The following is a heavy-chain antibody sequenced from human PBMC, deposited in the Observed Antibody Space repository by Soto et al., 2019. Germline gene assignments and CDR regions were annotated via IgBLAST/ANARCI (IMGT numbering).Heavy chain of an antibody. J-gene: IGHJ4*02. D-gene: IGHD4-17*01. Sequence: PGGSLSLSCAASGFTCSSYAMSWVRQAPGKGLEWVSAISSSGGSTYYADSVKGRFTISRDNSRYTLYLQMNGLRAEDRAVHYCAKTATVTTTFDYWGQGTLVTVSS. CDR2: ISSSGGST. CDR1: GFTCSSYA. V-gene: IGHV3-23*01. CDR3: AKTATVTTTFDY.